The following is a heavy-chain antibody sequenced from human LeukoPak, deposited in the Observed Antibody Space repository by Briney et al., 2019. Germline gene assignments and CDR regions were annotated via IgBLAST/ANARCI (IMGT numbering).Heavy chain of an antibody. Sequence: PSETLSLTCAVYGGSFSGYYWSWIRQPPGKGLEWIGEINHSGSTNYNPSLKSRVTISVDTSKNQFSLKLSSVTAADTAVNYCARYGSGSYSYIYYYYYGMDVWGQGTRSPSP. V-gene: IGHV4-34*01. CDR2: INHSGST. D-gene: IGHD3-10*01. CDR1: GGSFSGYY. J-gene: IGHJ6*02. CDR3: ARYGSGSYSYIYYYYYGMDV.